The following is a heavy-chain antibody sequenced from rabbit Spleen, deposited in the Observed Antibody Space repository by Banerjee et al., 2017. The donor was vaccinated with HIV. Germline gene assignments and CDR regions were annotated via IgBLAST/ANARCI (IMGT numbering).Heavy chain of an antibody. J-gene: IGHJ6*01. CDR3: ARDSGSSFSSYGMDL. D-gene: IGHD8-1*01. CDR1: GFSFRRSYD. CDR2: IYTTNYKT. V-gene: IGHV1S40*01. Sequence: QSLEESGGDLVKPGSSLTLTCKASGFSFRRSYDMCWVRHAPGKGLEWIACIYTTNYKTYYASWAKGRFTISKTSSTTVTLQMTSLTVADTATYFCARDSGSSFSSYGMDLWGPGTLVPVS.